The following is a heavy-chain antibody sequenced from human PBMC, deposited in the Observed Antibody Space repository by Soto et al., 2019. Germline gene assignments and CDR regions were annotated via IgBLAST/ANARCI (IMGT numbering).Heavy chain of an antibody. V-gene: IGHV3-30-3*01. Sequence: GGSLRLSCAASGFTFSSYAMHWVRQAPGKGLEWVAVISYDGSNKYYADSVKGRFTISRDNSKNTLYLQMNSLRAEDTAVYYCARAPSKSNYFKASLKTYYYYGMDVWGQGTTVTVS. J-gene: IGHJ6*02. CDR1: GFTFSSYA. D-gene: IGHD4-4*01. CDR2: ISYDGSNK. CDR3: ARAPSKSNYFKASLKTYYYYGMDV.